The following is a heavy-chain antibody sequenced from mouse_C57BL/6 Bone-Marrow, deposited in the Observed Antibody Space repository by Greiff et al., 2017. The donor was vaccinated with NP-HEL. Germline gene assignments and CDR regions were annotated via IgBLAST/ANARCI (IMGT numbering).Heavy chain of an antibody. Sequence: VQLQQSGAELVRPGTSVKVSCKASGYAFTNYLIEWVKQRPGQGLEWIGVINPGSGGTNYNEKFKGKATLTADKSSSPAYMQLSSLSSEDSAVYFCARRIYYEYDSPFDYWGQGTTLTVSS. CDR1: GYAFTNYL. CDR3: ARRIYYEYDSPFDY. V-gene: IGHV1-54*01. D-gene: IGHD2-4*01. J-gene: IGHJ2*01. CDR2: INPGSGGT.